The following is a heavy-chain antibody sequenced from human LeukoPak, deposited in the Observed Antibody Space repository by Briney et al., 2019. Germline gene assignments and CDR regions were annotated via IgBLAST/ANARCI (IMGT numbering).Heavy chain of an antibody. V-gene: IGHV1-18*01. Sequence: ASVKVSCKASGYTFTSYDINWVRQAPGQGLEWMGWISAYNGNTNYAQKLQGRVTMTTDTSTSTAYMELRSLRPDDTAVYYCARGTYYAILTGFRTHRPFDYWGQGTLVTVSS. CDR3: ARGTYYAILTGFRTHRPFDY. CDR2: ISAYNGNT. CDR1: GYTFTSYD. D-gene: IGHD3-9*01. J-gene: IGHJ4*02.